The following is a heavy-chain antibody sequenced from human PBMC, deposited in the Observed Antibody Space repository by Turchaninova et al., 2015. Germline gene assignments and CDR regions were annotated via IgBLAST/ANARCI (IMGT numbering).Heavy chain of an antibody. Sequence: QVQLQESGPGLVKPSETLSLTCTVSGGSISSYYWSWIRQPPGKGLEWIGYIYYSGSTNYNPSLKSRVTMSVDTSKNQFSLKLSSVTAADTAVYYCARGRPPTAIPFDYWGQGTLVTVSS. J-gene: IGHJ4*02. CDR3: ARGRPPTAIPFDY. CDR1: GGSISSYY. D-gene: IGHD2-2*02. CDR2: IYYSGST. V-gene: IGHV4-59*01.